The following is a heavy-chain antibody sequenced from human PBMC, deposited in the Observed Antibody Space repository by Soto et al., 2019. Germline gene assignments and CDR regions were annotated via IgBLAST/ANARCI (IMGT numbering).Heavy chain of an antibody. D-gene: IGHD6-13*01. CDR2: VYPGDSDT. Sequence: GESLKISCKGSGYSFPDYWIGWVRQMPGKGLEWMGMVYPGDSDTRYSPSFQGQVTISVDKSISTAYLLWGSLKASDTAMYYCARTRSSWSDYYYYYGMFVWGQGITVTVSS. J-gene: IGHJ6*02. V-gene: IGHV5-51*01. CDR3: ARTRSSWSDYYYYYGMFV. CDR1: GYSFPDYW.